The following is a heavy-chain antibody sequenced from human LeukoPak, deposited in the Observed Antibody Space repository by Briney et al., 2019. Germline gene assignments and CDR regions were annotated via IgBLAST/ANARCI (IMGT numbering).Heavy chain of an antibody. J-gene: IGHJ3*02. CDR1: GFHLQNHC. CDR3: ARVWDFYVSAFDI. D-gene: IGHD2/OR15-2a*01. V-gene: IGHV3-30-3*01. Sequence: GALGLSWGTAGFHLQNHCLDLVRQAPSKGLEGGGVISYDGSNKYYADSVKGRFTISRDNSKNTLYLQMNSLRAEDTAVYYCARVWDFYVSAFDIWGQGTMVTVSS. CDR2: ISYDGSNK.